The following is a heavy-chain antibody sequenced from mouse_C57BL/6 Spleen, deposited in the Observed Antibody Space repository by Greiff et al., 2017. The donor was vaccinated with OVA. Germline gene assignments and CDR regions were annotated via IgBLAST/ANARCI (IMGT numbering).Heavy chain of an antibody. CDR2: INPYNGGT. J-gene: IGHJ2*01. CDR3: ARRDDYDAYFDY. Sequence: EVQLQQSGPVLVKPGASVKMSCKASGFTFTDYYMNWVKQSHGKSLEWIGVINPYNGGTSYDQKFKGKATLTVDTSSSTAYMELNSLTSENSAIYYCARRDDYDAYFDYWGQGTTLTVSS. CDR1: GFTFTDYY. D-gene: IGHD2-4*01. V-gene: IGHV1-19*01.